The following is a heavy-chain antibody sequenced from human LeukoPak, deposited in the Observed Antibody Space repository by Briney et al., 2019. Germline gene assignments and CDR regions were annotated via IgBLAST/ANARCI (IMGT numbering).Heavy chain of an antibody. J-gene: IGHJ4*02. Sequence: GGSLRLSCAASGFTFSSYSMNWVRQAPGKGLEWVDRIKSKTDGGTTDYAAPVKGRFTISRDDSKNTLYLQMNSLKTEDTAVYYCTTDRDLRRWIVGDYFDYWGQGTLVTVSS. CDR1: GFTFSSYS. CDR3: TTDRDLRRWIVGDYFDY. CDR2: IKSKTDGGTT. D-gene: IGHD3-22*01. V-gene: IGHV3-15*07.